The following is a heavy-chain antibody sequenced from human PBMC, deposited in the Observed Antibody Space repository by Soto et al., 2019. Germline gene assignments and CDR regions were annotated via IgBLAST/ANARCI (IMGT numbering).Heavy chain of an antibody. D-gene: IGHD3-16*01. V-gene: IGHV3-23*01. Sequence: GGSLRLSCAASGFTFSSYAMSWVRQAPGKGLEWVSAISGSGGSTYYADSVKGRFTIFRDNSKNTLYLQMNSLRAEDTAVYYCAKPGVSFGGVIDAFDIWGQGTMVTVSS. J-gene: IGHJ3*02. CDR3: AKPGVSFGGVIDAFDI. CDR2: ISGSGGST. CDR1: GFTFSSYA.